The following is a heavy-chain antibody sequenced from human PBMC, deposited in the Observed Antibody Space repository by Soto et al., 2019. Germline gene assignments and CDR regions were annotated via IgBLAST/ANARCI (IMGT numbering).Heavy chain of an antibody. CDR1: GFTFSSYA. J-gene: IGHJ4*02. CDR3: AKDYSSGWPRGFDY. V-gene: IGHV3-23*01. Sequence: GVLKLSCAASGFTFSSYAMSWVLQAPGKGLEWVSAISGSGGSTYYADSVKGRFTISRDNSKNTLYLQMNSLRAEDTAVYYCAKDYSSGWPRGFDYWGQGTLVTVSS. CDR2: ISGSGGST. D-gene: IGHD6-19*01.